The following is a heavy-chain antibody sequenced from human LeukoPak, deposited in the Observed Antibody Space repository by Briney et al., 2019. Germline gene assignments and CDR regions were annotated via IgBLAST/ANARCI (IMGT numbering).Heavy chain of an antibody. CDR1: GGSISSYY. J-gene: IGHJ5*02. Sequence: SETLSLTRTVSGGSISSYYWSWIRQPPGEGLEWIVRIYISGSTNYNPSLKSRVTMSVDTPKNQISLKLSSVSAADTAVYYCARDNLGYCSSTSCQRFDPWGQGTLVTVSS. CDR2: IYISGST. CDR3: ARDNLGYCSSTSCQRFDP. D-gene: IGHD2-2*01. V-gene: IGHV4-4*07.